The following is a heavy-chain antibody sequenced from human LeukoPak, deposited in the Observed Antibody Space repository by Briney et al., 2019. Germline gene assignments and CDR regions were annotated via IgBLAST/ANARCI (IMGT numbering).Heavy chain of an antibody. Sequence: SVKVSCKASGGTFSSYAISWVRQAPGQGLEWMGGIIPIFGTANYAQKFQGRVTITTDESTSTAYMELSSLRSEDTAVYYCSAGTPKNWNYVYWGQGTLVTVSS. D-gene: IGHD1-7*01. CDR1: GGTFSSYA. J-gene: IGHJ4*02. CDR3: SAGTPKNWNYVY. V-gene: IGHV1-69*05. CDR2: IIPIFGTA.